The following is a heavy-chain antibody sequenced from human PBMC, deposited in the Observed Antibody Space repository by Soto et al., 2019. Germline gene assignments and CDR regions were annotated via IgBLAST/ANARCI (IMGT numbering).Heavy chain of an antibody. V-gene: IGHV4-59*01. Sequence: PSETLSLTCTVSGGSISSYYWSWIRQPPGKGLEWIGYIYYSGSTNYNPSLKSRVTISVDTSKNQFSLKLSSVTAADTAVYYCARVEVAVAGLYYYYYGMDVWGQGTTVTVSS. CDR1: GGSISSYY. CDR2: IYYSGST. CDR3: ARVEVAVAGLYYYYYGMDV. J-gene: IGHJ6*02. D-gene: IGHD6-19*01.